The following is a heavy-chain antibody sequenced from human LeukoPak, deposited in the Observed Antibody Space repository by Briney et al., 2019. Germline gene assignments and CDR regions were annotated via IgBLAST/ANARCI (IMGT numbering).Heavy chain of an antibody. J-gene: IGHJ4*02. CDR2: IYHSGST. D-gene: IGHD3-10*01. CDR3: ARAKGGSGVD. CDR1: GYSISSGYY. V-gene: IGHV4-38-2*02. Sequence: SETLSLTCTVSGYSISSGYYWGWIRQPRGKGLEWIGSIYHSGSTYYNPSLKSRVTISVDTSKNQFSLKLSSVTAADTAVYYCARAKGGSGVDWGQGTLVTVSS.